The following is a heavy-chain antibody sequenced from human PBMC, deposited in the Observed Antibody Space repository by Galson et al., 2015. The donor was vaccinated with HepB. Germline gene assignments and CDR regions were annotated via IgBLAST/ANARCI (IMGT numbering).Heavy chain of an antibody. Sequence: SVKVSCKASGYTFTSYGISWVRQALGQGLEWMGWISAYNGNTNYVQKPQGRVTMTTDSSTSTAYMELRSLRSDDTAVYYCARVGERDDSSGYYGENWFDPWGQGTLVTVSS. CDR1: GYTFTSYG. CDR2: ISAYNGNT. J-gene: IGHJ5*02. CDR3: ARVGERDDSSGYYGENWFDP. V-gene: IGHV1-18*01. D-gene: IGHD3-22*01.